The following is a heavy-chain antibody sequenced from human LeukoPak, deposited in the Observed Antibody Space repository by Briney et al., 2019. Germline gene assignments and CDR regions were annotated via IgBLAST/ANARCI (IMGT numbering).Heavy chain of an antibody. CDR3: GRGVGATKGSFDY. V-gene: IGHV6-1*01. D-gene: IGHD1-26*01. CDR1: GESVSSSTTA. Sequence: SQTLSLTCAIFGESVSSSTTAWNWIRQSPSRGLEWLGRTYYRSKWYNDYAVSVKSRITISPDTSKNQFSLQLNSVTPEDTAVYYCGRGVGATKGSFDYWGQGILVTVSS. CDR2: TYYRSKWYN. J-gene: IGHJ4*02.